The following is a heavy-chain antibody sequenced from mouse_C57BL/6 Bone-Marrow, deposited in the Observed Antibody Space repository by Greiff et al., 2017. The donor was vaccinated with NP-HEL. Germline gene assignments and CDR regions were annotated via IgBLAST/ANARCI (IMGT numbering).Heavy chain of an antibody. V-gene: IGHV1-50*01. Sequence: QVQLQQPGAELVKPGASVKLSCKASGYTFTSYWMQWVKQRPGQGLEWIGEIDPSDSYTNYNQKFKGKATLTVDTSSSTAYMQLSSLTSEDSAVYYCARGWGYHWYFDVWGTGTTVTVSS. D-gene: IGHD2-2*01. CDR3: ARGWGYHWYFDV. CDR2: IDPSDSYT. CDR1: GYTFTSYW. J-gene: IGHJ1*03.